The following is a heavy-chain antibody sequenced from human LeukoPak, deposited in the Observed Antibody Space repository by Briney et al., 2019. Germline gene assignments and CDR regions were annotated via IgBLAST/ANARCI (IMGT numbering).Heavy chain of an antibody. CDR3: ARIDDFARDYFDY. CDR2: IRYDGSNK. V-gene: IGHV3-30*02. D-gene: IGHD3/OR15-3a*01. Sequence: GGSLRLSCAASGFTFSSYGMHWVRQAPGKGLEWVAFIRYDGSNKYYADSVKGRFTISRDISKNTVYLQMNNLRAEDTAVYYCARIDDFARDYFDYWGQGTLVTVSS. J-gene: IGHJ4*02. CDR1: GFTFSSYG.